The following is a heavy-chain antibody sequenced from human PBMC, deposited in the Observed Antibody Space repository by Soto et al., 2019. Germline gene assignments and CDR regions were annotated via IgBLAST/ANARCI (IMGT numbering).Heavy chain of an antibody. CDR2: ISGSGGST. CDR1: GFTFSSYA. Sequence: EVQLLESEGGLVQPGGSLRLSCAASGFTFSSYAMSWVHQAPGKGLEWVSAISGSGGSTYYADSVKGRFTISRDNSKNTLYLQMNSLRAEDTAVYYCAKSRIQLWLEGGMDVWGQGTTVTVSS. CDR3: AKSRIQLWLEGGMDV. J-gene: IGHJ6*02. V-gene: IGHV3-23*01. D-gene: IGHD5-18*01.